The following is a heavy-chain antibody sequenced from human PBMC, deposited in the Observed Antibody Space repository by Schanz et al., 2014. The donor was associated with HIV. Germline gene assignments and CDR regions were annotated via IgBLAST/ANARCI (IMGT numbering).Heavy chain of an antibody. J-gene: IGHJ6*02. CDR3: ARRRSEIVPAAIVLHYYYGFDV. CDR2: ISATGAYI. Sequence: EVQLAESGGGLVKPGGSLRLSCAGSGFTFSDYSMTWVRQAPGKGLEWVAFISATGAYIYYADSVKGRFTISRDNAQKSLFLQMNSLRDEDTAVYYCARRRSEIVPAAIVLHYYYGFDVWGQGTTVTVS. D-gene: IGHD2-2*02. V-gene: IGHV3-21*04. CDR1: GFTFSDYS.